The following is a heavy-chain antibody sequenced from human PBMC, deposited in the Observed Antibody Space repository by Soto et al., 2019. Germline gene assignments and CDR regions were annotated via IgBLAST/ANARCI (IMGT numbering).Heavy chain of an antibody. CDR3: ASSMGGYSYGSNDY. J-gene: IGHJ4*02. CDR1: GGTFSSYA. CDR2: IIPIFGTA. V-gene: IGHV1-69*01. Sequence: QVQLVQSGAEVKKPGSSVEVSCKASGGTFSSYAISWVRQAPGQGLEWMGGIIPIFGTANYAQKFQGRVTITADESTSTAYMELSSLRSEDTAVYYCASSMGGYSYGSNDYWGQGTLVTVSS. D-gene: IGHD5-18*01.